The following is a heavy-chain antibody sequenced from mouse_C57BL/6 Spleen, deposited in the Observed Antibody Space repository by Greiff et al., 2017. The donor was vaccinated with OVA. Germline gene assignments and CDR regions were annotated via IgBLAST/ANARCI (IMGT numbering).Heavy chain of an antibody. V-gene: IGHV1-80*01. CDR2: IYPGDGDT. J-gene: IGHJ1*03. CDR3: ARSDYDYDGWYFDV. CDR1: GYAFSSYW. Sequence: QVQLQQSGAELVKPGASVKISCKASGYAFSSYWMNWVKQRPGKGLEWIGQIYPGDGDTNYNGKFKGKATLTADKSSSTAYMQLSSLTSEDSAVYFCARSDYDYDGWYFDVWGTGTTVTVSS. D-gene: IGHD2-4*01.